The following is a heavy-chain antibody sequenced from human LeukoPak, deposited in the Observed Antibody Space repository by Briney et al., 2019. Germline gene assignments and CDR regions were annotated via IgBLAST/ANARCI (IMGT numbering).Heavy chain of an antibody. CDR2: INGDGSSA. Sequence: GGSLRLSCAASGFTFSSYWMHWVRQAPGKGLVWVSRINGDGSSASYADSVKGRFSISRDNTRNTVYMQMNSLRAEDTAVYYCTRGGGTSDYWGQGTLVTVSS. D-gene: IGHD1-14*01. CDR1: GFTFSSYW. J-gene: IGHJ4*02. CDR3: TRGGGTSDY. V-gene: IGHV3-74*01.